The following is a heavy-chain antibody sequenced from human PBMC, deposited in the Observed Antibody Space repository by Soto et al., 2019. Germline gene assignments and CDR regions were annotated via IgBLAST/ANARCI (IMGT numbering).Heavy chain of an antibody. J-gene: IGHJ5*02. V-gene: IGHV1-18*01. D-gene: IGHD2-21*02. CDR2: ISAYNGNT. CDR1: GYTFTSYG. Sequence: ASVKVSCKASGYTFTSYGISWVRQAPGQGLEWMGWISAYNGNTKYSQKFQGRVTITRDTSASTAYMELSSLRTEDTAVYYCARHTGVYYSYDPWGQGTLVTVSS. CDR3: ARHTGVYYSYDP.